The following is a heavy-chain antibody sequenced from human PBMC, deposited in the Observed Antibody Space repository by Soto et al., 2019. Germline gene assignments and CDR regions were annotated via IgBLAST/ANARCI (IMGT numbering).Heavy chain of an antibody. CDR3: TTDAGYYSGGSCGRIYYYYYMDV. V-gene: IGHV3-15*01. J-gene: IGHJ6*03. D-gene: IGHD2-15*01. CDR2: IKSKTDGGTT. CDR1: GFTFSNAW. Sequence: GGSLRLSCAASGFTFSNAWMSWVRQAPGKGLEWVGRIKSKTDGGTTDYAAPVKGRFTISRDDSKNTLYLQMNSLKTEDTAVYYCTTDAGYYSGGSCGRIYYYYYMDVWGKGTTVTVSS.